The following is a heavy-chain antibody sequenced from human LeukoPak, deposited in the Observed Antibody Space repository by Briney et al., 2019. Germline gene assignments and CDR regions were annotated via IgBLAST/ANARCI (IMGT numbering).Heavy chain of an antibody. CDR3: AKAFDYGALWDYWYFDL. Sequence: GGSLRLSCAASGFTLSSYAMSWVRQAPGKGLEWVSAISGSGGSTYYADSVKGRFTISRDNSKNTLYLQMNSLRAEDTAVYYCAKAFDYGALWDYWYFDLWGRGTLVTVSS. V-gene: IGHV3-23*01. J-gene: IGHJ2*01. CDR1: GFTLSSYA. CDR2: ISGSGGST. D-gene: IGHD4-17*01.